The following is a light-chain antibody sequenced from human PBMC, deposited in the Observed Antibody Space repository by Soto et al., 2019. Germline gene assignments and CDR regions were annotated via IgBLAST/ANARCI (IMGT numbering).Light chain of an antibody. CDR2: GAS. Sequence: IVLTQSPGTLSLSPGERATLSCRASQSVSSSSLAWYQQKPGQAPRLLIFGASNRATGIPDRFSGSGSGTDFTLTISSLQPEDFATYSCQHARSFPITFGQGTRLE. CDR3: QHARSFPIT. J-gene: IGKJ5*01. CDR1: QSVSSSS. V-gene: IGKV3-20*01.